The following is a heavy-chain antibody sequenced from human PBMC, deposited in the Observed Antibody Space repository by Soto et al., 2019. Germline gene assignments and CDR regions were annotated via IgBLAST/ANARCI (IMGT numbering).Heavy chain of an antibody. CDR3: ARSLLTSSWYAGS. V-gene: IGHV4-38-2*01. J-gene: IGHJ5*02. CDR1: GFSISRCYY. CDR2: IYHSGTT. D-gene: IGHD6-13*01. Sequence: SETLSLTCVVSGFSISRCYYWGWIWQPPGKGLEWIGSIYHSGTTYYNPSLKSRVTISLDTSRNQFSLKLTSVTAADTAVYYCARSLLTSSWYAGSWGQGTLVTVSS.